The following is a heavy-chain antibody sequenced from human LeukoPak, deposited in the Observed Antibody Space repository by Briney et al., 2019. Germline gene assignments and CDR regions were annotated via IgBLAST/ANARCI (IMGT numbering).Heavy chain of an antibody. J-gene: IGHJ5*02. CDR3: ARRRNWNYGSQTSRFDP. CDR2: INHSGST. Sequence: PSETLSLTCAVYGGSFSGYYWSWIRQPPGKGLEWIGEINHSGSTNYNPSLKSRVTISVDTSKNQFSLKLSSVTAADTAVYYCARRRNWNYGSQTSRFDPWGQGTLVTVSS. CDR1: GGSFSGYY. V-gene: IGHV4-34*01. D-gene: IGHD1-7*01.